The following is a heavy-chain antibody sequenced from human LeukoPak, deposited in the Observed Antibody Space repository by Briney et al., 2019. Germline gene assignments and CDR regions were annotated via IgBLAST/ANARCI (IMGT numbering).Heavy chain of an antibody. CDR1: GFTLSNAW. CDR3: VKDQYSSGYYDFDY. V-gene: IGHV3-7*01. D-gene: IGHD6-19*01. CDR2: IKQDGSEK. J-gene: IGHJ4*02. Sequence: GGSLRLSCAASGFTLSNAWMSWVRQAPGKGLEWVANIKQDGSEKYYVDSVKGRFTISRDNAKNSLYLQMNSLRAEDTAVYYCVKDQYSSGYYDFDYWGQGTLVTVSS.